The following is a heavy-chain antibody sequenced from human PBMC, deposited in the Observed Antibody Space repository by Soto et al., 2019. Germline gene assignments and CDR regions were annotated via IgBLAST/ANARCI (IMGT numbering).Heavy chain of an antibody. V-gene: IGHV1-8*01. CDR1: GYTFSSYD. Sequence: QVQLVQSGAEVKKPGASVKVSCKASGYTFSSYDINWVRQATGQGLEWMGWMNPNTGNTVYAQKFQGCVTMTRNTSLATAYTELSLLTSVDTAVYYCARERDSGMDVWGQGTTVTVSS. CDR3: ARERDSGMDV. J-gene: IGHJ6*02. CDR2: MNPNTGNT.